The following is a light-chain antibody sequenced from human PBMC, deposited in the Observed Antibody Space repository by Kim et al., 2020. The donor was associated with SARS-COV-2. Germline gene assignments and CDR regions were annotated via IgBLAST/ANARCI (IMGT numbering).Light chain of an antibody. CDR3: QQYYSTPLT. CDR1: QSVLYSSDNKNY. Sequence: ATINCKSSQSVLYSSDNKNYLAWYQQKPGQPPKLLIYWASTRESGVPDRFTGGGSGTDFTLIISSLQAEDVAVYYCQQYYSTPLTFGGGTKVDIK. J-gene: IGKJ4*01. CDR2: WAS. V-gene: IGKV4-1*01.